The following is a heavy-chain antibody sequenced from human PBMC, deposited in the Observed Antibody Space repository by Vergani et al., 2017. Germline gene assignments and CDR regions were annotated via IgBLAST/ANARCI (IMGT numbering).Heavy chain of an antibody. CDR1: GGSLSSRSSS. CDR3: ARLTGYSSSWYFPWFDP. V-gene: IGHV4-39*01. CDR2: IFYSGST. Sequence: QLQLQESGPGLVKPSETLSLTCTVSGGSLSSRSSSWGWIRHPPGKGLEWIGSIFYSGSTNDNPSLKSRVSISVDTSKNQFSLKLSSVTAADTAVYYCARLTGYSSSWYFPWFDPWGQGTLVTVSS. J-gene: IGHJ5*02. D-gene: IGHD6-13*01.